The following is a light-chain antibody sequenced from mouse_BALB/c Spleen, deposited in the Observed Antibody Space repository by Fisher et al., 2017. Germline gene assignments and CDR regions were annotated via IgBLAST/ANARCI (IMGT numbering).Light chain of an antibody. CDR2: LVS. CDR1: QSLLYSNGKTY. Sequence: DIVMTQSPLTLSVTIGQPASISCKSSQSLLYSNGKTYLNWLLQRPGQSPKRLIYLVSKLDSGVPDRFTGSGSGTDFTLKISRVEAEDLGVYYCVQGTHFPHTWTFGGGTKLEIK. CDR3: VQGTHFPHTWT. J-gene: IGKJ1*01. V-gene: IGKV1-133*01.